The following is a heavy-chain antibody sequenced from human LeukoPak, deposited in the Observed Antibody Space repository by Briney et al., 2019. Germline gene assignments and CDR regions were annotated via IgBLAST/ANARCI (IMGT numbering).Heavy chain of an antibody. D-gene: IGHD6-13*01. Sequence: SQTLSLTCAISGDSVSSNSAAWNWIRQSPSRGLEWLGRTYYRSKWYNDYAVSVKSRITINPDTSKNQFSLKLSSVTAADTAVYYCARFTAAAGIYYYYMDVWGKGTTVTISS. CDR1: GDSVSSNSAA. CDR3: ARFTAAAGIYYYYMDV. J-gene: IGHJ6*03. V-gene: IGHV6-1*01. CDR2: TYYRSKWYN.